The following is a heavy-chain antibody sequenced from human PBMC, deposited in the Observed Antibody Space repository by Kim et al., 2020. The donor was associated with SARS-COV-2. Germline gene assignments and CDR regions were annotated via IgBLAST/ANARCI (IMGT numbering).Heavy chain of an antibody. D-gene: IGHD2-15*01. CDR1: GGSFSGSY. Sequence: SETLSLTCAVDGGSFSGSYWNWIRQPPGKGLEWIGEINHSGSTNYNPSLKSRVTMSVDTSKNQFSLKLRSVTAADTAVYYCARVGAYSGGLDYWGQGTLVTVSS. CDR3: ARVGAYSGGLDY. CDR2: INHSGST. J-gene: IGHJ4*02. V-gene: IGHV4-34*01.